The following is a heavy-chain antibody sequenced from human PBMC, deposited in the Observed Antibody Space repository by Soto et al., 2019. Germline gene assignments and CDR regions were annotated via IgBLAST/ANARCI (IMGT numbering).Heavy chain of an antibody. CDR3: ARVLDSSGESGAFDI. CDR1: GGSISSGGYY. CDR2: IYYSGST. Sequence: KASETLSLTCTVSGGSISSGGYYWSWIRQHPGKGLEWIGYIYYSGSTYYNPSLKSRVTISVDTSKNQFSLKLSSVTAADTAVYYCARVLDSSGESGAFDIWGQGTMVTVSS. J-gene: IGHJ3*02. V-gene: IGHV4-31*03. D-gene: IGHD3-22*01.